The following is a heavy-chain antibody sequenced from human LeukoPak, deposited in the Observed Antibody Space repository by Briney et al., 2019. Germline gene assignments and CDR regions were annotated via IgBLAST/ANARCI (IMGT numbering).Heavy chain of an antibody. D-gene: IGHD4-23*01. J-gene: IGHJ6*03. CDR1: GYTFTSYA. Sequence: ASVKVSCKASGYTFTSYAMNWVRQATGQGLEWMGWMNPNSGNTGYAQKFQGRVTMTRDTSTSTVYMELSSLRSEDTAVYYCARAYGGNSYWLYYYYYMDVWGKGTTVTISS. CDR3: ARAYGGNSYWLYYYYYMDV. V-gene: IGHV1-8*02. CDR2: MNPNSGNT.